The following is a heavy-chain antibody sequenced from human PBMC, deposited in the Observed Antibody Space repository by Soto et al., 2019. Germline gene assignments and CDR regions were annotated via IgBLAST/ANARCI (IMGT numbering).Heavy chain of an antibody. Sequence: QVQLVQSGAEVKKPGASVKVSCKASGYTFTSYDINWVRQATGQGLEWMGWMKPNSGNKGYAQKFHSRVTMTRNTSISTSYMDMSSLRSEDTVVYYFARGSVNGYGEYYFVYCGQGTLVTVSS. CDR1: GYTFTSYD. V-gene: IGHV1-8*01. CDR2: MKPNSGNK. CDR3: ARGSVNGYGEYYFVY. J-gene: IGHJ4*02. D-gene: IGHD5-12*01.